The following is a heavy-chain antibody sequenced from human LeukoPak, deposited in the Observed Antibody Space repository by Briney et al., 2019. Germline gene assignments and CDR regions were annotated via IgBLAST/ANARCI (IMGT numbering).Heavy chain of an antibody. V-gene: IGHV3-74*01. D-gene: IGHD4-17*01. CDR1: GFTFSSYW. J-gene: IGHJ4*02. CDR2: INSDGSST. Sequence: GGSLRLPCAASGFTFSSYWMHWVRQAPGKGLVWVSRINSDGSSTSYADSVKGRFTISRDNAKNTLYLQMNSLRAEDTAVYYRARDPDYGDLDYWGQGTLVTVSS. CDR3: ARDPDYGDLDY.